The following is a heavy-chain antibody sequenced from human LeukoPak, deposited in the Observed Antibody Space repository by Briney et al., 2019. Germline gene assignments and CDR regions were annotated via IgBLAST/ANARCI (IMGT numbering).Heavy chain of an antibody. J-gene: IGHJ6*02. CDR3: ARVIGYCSSTSCYRRYYGMDV. Sequence: SETLSITCTVSGGSISSYYWSWIRQPPGKGLEWIGYIYYSGRTNYNPSLKSRVTISVDTSKNQFSLKLSSVTAADTAVYYCARVIGYCSSTSCYRRYYGMDVWGQGTTVTVSS. V-gene: IGHV4-59*01. CDR2: IYYSGRT. CDR1: GGSISSYY. D-gene: IGHD2-2*01.